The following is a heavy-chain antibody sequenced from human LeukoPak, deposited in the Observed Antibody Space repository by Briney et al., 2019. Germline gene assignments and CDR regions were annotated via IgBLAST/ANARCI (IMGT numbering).Heavy chain of an antibody. J-gene: IGHJ3*02. CDR1: GGSFSGYY. V-gene: IGHV4-34*01. D-gene: IGHD3-3*01. CDR2: INHSGST. CDR3: ARGRVRIFGVVTEADDAFDI. Sequence: SETLSLTCAVYGGSFSGYYWSWIRQPPGKGLEWIGEINHSGSTNHNPSLKSRVTISVDTSKNQFSLKLSSVTAADTAVYYCARGRVRIFGVVTEADDAFDIWGQGTMVTVSS.